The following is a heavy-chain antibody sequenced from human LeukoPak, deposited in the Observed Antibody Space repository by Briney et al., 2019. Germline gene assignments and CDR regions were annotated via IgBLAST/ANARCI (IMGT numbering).Heavy chain of an antibody. J-gene: IGHJ6*03. CDR3: AATYCSSSSCLLYYSYMDV. CDR2: ISSGDNTM. D-gene: IGHD2-2*01. Sequence: GGSLRLSCAASGFILSDYSMNWVRQAPGKGLEWISYISSGDNTMYYTDSVKGRFTISRDNAKNSLYLQMNSLRAEDTAVYYCAATYCSSSSCLLYYSYMDVWGKGTTVTVSS. V-gene: IGHV3-48*01. CDR1: GFILSDYS.